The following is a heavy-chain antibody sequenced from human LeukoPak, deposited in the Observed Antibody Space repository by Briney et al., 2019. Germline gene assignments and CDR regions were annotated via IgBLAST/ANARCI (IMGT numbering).Heavy chain of an antibody. CDR2: IGSSSSYT. CDR3: ARVAAVAGTGYDWFDP. J-gene: IGHJ5*02. D-gene: IGHD6-19*01. CDR1: GFTFSDYY. V-gene: IGHV3-11*06. Sequence: KAGGSLRLSCAASGFTFSDYYMSWIRQAPGKGLEWVSYIGSSSSYTNYADSVKGRFTISRDNAKNSLYLQMNSLRAEDTAVYYCARVAAVAGTGYDWFDPWGQGTLVTVSS.